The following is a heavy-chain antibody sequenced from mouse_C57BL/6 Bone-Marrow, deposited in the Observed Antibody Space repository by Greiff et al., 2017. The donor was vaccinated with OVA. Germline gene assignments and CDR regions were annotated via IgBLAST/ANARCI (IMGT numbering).Heavy chain of an antibody. J-gene: IGHJ3*01. CDR1: GYTFTSYW. CDR2: IDPSDSYT. CDR3: ARTKANCVFAY. Sequence: QVQLQQSGAELVMPGASVKLSCKASGYTFTSYWMHWVKQRPGQGLEWIGEIDPSDSYTNYNQKFKGKSTLTVDKSSSTAYMQLSSLTSEDSAVYYCARTKANCVFAYWGQGTLVTVSA. D-gene: IGHD4-1*01. V-gene: IGHV1-69*01.